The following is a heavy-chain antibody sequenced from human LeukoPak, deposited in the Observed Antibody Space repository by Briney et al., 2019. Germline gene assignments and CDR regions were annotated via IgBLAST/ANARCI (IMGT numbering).Heavy chain of an antibody. CDR3: AKVAVYDILTGYY. Sequence: GGSLRLSCAPSGFTFSSYAMSWVRQAPGKGLEWVSAISGGGGSTYYADSVKGRFTISRDNSKNTLYLQMNSLRAEDTAVYYCAKVAVYDILTGYYCGQGTLVTVSS. D-gene: IGHD3-9*01. CDR1: GFTFSSYA. V-gene: IGHV3-23*01. J-gene: IGHJ4*02. CDR2: ISGGGGST.